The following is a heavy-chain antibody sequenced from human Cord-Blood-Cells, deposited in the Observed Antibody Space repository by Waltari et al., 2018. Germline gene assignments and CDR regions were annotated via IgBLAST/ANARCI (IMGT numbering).Heavy chain of an antibody. CDR1: GGTFRRYA. CDR3: ARDEDWGSDWYFDL. J-gene: IGHJ2*01. Sequence: QVQLVQSGAEVKKTGSSVKVACKASGGTFRRYATSLVRPAPGQGLEWRGGINPIFGTANYAQKFQGRVTITADKSTSTAYMELSSLRSEDTAVYYCARDEDWGSDWYFDLWGRGTLVTVSS. CDR2: INPIFGTA. D-gene: IGHD7-27*01. V-gene: IGHV1-69*06.